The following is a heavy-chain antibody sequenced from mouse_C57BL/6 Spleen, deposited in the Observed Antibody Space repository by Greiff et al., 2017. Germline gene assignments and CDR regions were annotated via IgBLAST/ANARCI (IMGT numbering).Heavy chain of an antibody. CDR1: GFTFSSYG. CDR2: ISSGGSYS. D-gene: IGHD4-1*01. CDR3: ARQKETGSYAMDY. V-gene: IGHV5-6*01. Sequence: EVHLVESGGDLVKPGGSLKLSCAASGFTFSSYGMSWVRQTPDKRLEWVATISSGGSYSYSPDSVKGRFTISRDNAKNTLYLQMSRLESEDTAMYYCARQKETGSYAMDYWGQGTSVTVSS. J-gene: IGHJ4*01.